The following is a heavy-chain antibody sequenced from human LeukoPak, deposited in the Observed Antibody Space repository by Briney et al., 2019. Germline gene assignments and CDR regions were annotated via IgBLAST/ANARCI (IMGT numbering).Heavy chain of an antibody. CDR1: GYAFTRYA. Sequence: ASVKVSCKASGYAFTRYALNWVRQAPGQGLEWMGWINTNTGNPTYAQGFTGRFVFSLDTSVSTAYLQISSLKAEDTAVYYCARGYSGSYYGFDYWGQGTLVTVSS. D-gene: IGHD1-26*01. CDR3: ARGYSGSYYGFDY. V-gene: IGHV7-4-1*02. J-gene: IGHJ4*02. CDR2: INTNTGNP.